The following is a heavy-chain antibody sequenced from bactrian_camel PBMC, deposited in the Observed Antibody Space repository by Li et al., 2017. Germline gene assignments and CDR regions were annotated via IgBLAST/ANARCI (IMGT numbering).Heavy chain of an antibody. CDR2: MDSLGNP. CDR1: GSSYDRGYC. CDR3: AAVRYGVTWYPLCRARSADFRY. V-gene: IGHV3S55*01. D-gene: IGHD6*01. Sequence: HVQLVESGGGSVQAGGSLRLSCAASGSSYDRGYCMAWFRQAPGKEREGVAHMDSLGNPSYADSVKGRFTISKDEDKGTFHLQMNSLKPEDTAMYYCAAVRYGVTWYPLCRARSADFRYWGQGTQVTVS. J-gene: IGHJ6*01.